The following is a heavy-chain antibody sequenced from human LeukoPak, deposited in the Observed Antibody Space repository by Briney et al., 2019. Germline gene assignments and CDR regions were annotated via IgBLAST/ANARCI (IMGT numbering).Heavy chain of an antibody. CDR2: ISGGGSST. D-gene: IGHD3-9*01. V-gene: IGHV3-23*01. J-gene: IGHJ3*01. CDR1: GFTLSSYT. CDR3: ARDWSSQWEALTGYYVFIL. Sequence: PGGSTSILRAAAGFTLSSYTLSWVSQSPGKGLEWVSSISGGGSSTYYADSVKGRFTISRDNYNDTLYLQMNSLTAEDTAVYYCARDWSSQWEALTGYYVFILRGHVIMVTVSS.